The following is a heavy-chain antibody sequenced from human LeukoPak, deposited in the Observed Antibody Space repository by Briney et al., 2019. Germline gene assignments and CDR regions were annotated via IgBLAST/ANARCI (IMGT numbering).Heavy chain of an antibody. J-gene: IGHJ5*02. V-gene: IGHV4-39*01. CDR1: GGSISSSSYY. CDR2: MYYSGST. D-gene: IGHD6-19*01. Sequence: SETLSLTCIVSGGSISSSSYYWVRIRQPPGKGLVWIGSMYYSGSTYSNPSLKTRITISVDPSKNQFSLKLRSVTAADTAVYYCARLDPRIAVAGSANWFDPWGQGTLVTVSS. CDR3: ARLDPRIAVAGSANWFDP.